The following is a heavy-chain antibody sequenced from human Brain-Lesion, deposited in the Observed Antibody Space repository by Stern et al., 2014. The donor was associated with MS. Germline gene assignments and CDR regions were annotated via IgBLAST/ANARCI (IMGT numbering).Heavy chain of an antibody. Sequence: VQLVQSGAEVKKPGGSLKISCKGSGYSFTSYWIGWVRPMPGKGLEWMGIICPGDSDTRYSPSFQGQVTISADKSISTAYLQWSSLKASETAMYYCARLFSGSYYYFDSWGQGTLVTVSS. CDR1: GYSFTSYW. CDR3: ARLFSGSYYYFDS. V-gene: IGHV5-51*01. CDR2: ICPGDSDT. D-gene: IGHD1-26*01. J-gene: IGHJ4*02.